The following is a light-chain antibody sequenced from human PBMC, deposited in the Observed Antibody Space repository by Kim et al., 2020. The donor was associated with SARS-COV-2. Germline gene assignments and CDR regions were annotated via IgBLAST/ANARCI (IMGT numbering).Light chain of an antibody. J-gene: IGKJ4*01. CDR1: QSGGSS. CDR2: DAC. Sequence: GEGATLTGRASQSGGSSLDGYEQTPGQATRLLIYDACIRATGIPDRVSGSGSGTDLTLTIGRIEPRDFAMYYCQQRGKWPPALTFGGGTKVDIK. CDR3: QQRGKWPPALT. V-gene: IGKV3-11*01.